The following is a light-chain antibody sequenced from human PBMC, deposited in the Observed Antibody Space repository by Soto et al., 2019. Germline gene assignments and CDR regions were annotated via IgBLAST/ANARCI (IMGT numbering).Light chain of an antibody. J-gene: IGKJ4*01. CDR2: GAS. CDR1: QSVSSSY. Sequence: EIVLTQSPGTLSFSPGERATLTCRASQSVSSSYLAWYQQKPGQAPRLLIYGASTRATGIPDRFSGSGSGTDFTLTISRLEPEDFAVYYCQQYGNSPLTFGGGTKVDIK. CDR3: QQYGNSPLT. V-gene: IGKV3-20*01.